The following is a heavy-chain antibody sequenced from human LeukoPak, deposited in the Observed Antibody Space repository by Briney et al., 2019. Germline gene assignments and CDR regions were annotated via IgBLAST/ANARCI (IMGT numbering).Heavy chain of an antibody. CDR1: GGSISSSSNY. V-gene: IGHV4-39*07. D-gene: IGHD2-15*01. CDR3: ARYCSGGSCYFDAFDI. CDR2: IYYSGST. Sequence: PSETLSLTCTVSGGSISSSSNYWGWIREPPGKGQEWIGSIYYSGSTYYNPSLKSRVTISVDTSKNQFSLKLSSVTAADTAVYYCARYCSGGSCYFDAFDIWGQGTMVTVSS. J-gene: IGHJ3*02.